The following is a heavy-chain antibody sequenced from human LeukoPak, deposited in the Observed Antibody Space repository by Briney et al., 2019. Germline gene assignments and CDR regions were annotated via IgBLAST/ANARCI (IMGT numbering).Heavy chain of an antibody. CDR3: ARSRDCSSTDCYIGAFDI. D-gene: IGHD2-2*02. V-gene: IGHV3-33*01. CDR2: IWYDGSNK. CDR1: GFTFSSYG. J-gene: IGHJ3*02. Sequence: GGSLRLSCAASGFTFSSYGMHWVRQAPGKGLEWVAVIWYDGSNKYYADSVKGRFTISRDNSKNTLYLQMNSLRAEDTAVYYCARSRDCSSTDCYIGAFDIWGQGTMVTISS.